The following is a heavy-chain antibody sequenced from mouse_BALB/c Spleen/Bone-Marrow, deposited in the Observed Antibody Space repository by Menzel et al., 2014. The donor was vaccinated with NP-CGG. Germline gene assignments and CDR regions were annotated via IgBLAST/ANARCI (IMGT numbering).Heavy chain of an antibody. V-gene: IGHV1-18*01. Sequence: VQLQQPGAELVKPGASVKISCKASGYTFTDYNMDWVKQSPGKSLEWVGHIDPNYDSTNYNQKFKGKATLTVDKSSSTAYMELLSLTSEDTAVYYCARWGFGDPFAYWGQGTLVTVCA. CDR1: GYTFTDYN. J-gene: IGHJ3*01. CDR3: ARWGFGDPFAY. D-gene: IGHD2-13*01. CDR2: IDPNYDST.